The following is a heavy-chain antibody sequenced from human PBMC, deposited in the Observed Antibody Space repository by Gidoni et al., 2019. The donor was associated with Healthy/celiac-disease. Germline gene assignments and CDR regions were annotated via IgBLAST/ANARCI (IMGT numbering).Heavy chain of an antibody. CDR2: ISWNSGSI. CDR1: GFTFDDYA. CDR3: AKDIRYSYGLGCFDY. D-gene: IGHD5-18*01. J-gene: IGHJ4*02. V-gene: IGHV3-9*01. Sequence: EVQLVESGGGLVQPGRSLRLYCSASGFTFDDYAMHWVRQAPGKGLEWVSGISWNSGSIGYADSVKGRFTISRDNAKNSLYLQMNSLRAEDTALYYCAKDIRYSYGLGCFDYWGQGTLVTVSS.